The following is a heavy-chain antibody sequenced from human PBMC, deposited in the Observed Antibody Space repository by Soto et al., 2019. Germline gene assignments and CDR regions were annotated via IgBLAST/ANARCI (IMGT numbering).Heavy chain of an antibody. D-gene: IGHD1-26*01. CDR2: STHTGNT. V-gene: IGHV1-18*01. J-gene: IGHJ4*02. Sequence: EASVKVSCKTSGYAFPHYVINWVRQAPGHGLEWMGFSTHTGNTNYAQNFQGRVVLTTDTSTSTAYMEVTSLRSDDTAVYYCARSGEHPLDYWGQGTPVTVSS. CDR3: ARSGEHPLDY. CDR1: GYAFPHYV.